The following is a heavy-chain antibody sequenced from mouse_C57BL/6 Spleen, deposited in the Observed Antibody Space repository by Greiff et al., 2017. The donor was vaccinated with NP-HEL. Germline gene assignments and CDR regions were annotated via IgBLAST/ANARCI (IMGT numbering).Heavy chain of an antibody. CDR1: GYTFTSYW. CDR3: ARSTGQLRLASFAY. J-gene: IGHJ3*01. CDR2: IYPGSGST. V-gene: IGHV1-55*01. Sequence: QVQLQQPGAELVKPGASVKMSCKASGYTFTSYWITWVKQRPGQGLEWIGDIYPGSGSTNYNEKFKSKATLTVDTSSSTAYMQLSSLTSEDSAVYYCARSTGQLRLASFAYWGQGTLVTVSA. D-gene: IGHD3-2*02.